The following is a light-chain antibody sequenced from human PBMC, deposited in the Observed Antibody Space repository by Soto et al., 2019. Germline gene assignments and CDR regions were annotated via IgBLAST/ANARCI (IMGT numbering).Light chain of an antibody. CDR1: SSDVGGYNY. CDR3: NSYTSSSNLV. Sequence: QSALTQPASVSGSPGQSITISCTGTSSDVGGYNYVSWYQQHPGKAPKLLIYDVSNRPSVVSNRFSGSKSGNTASLTISGLQAEDEAEYYCNSYTSSSNLVFGGGTKLTVL. V-gene: IGLV2-14*01. CDR2: DVS. J-gene: IGLJ3*02.